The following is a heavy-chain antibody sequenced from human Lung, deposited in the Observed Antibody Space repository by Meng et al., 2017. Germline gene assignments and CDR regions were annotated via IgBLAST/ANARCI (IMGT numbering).Heavy chain of an antibody. V-gene: IGHV4-34*01. CDR1: GGSFSDYY. D-gene: IGHD4-11*01. J-gene: IGHJ4*02. CDR3: ARGPTTMAHDFDY. Sequence: QVQVQQWGAGPLKPSEALSLTCVVSGGSFSDYYWSWIRQPPGKGLEWIGEINHSGSTNYNPSLESRATISVDTSQNNLSLKLSSVTAADSAVYYCARGPTTMAHDFDYWGQGTLVTVSS. CDR2: INHSGST.